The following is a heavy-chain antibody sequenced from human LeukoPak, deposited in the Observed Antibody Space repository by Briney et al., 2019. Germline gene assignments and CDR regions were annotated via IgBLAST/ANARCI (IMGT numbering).Heavy chain of an antibody. J-gene: IGHJ4*02. CDR3: ATMITFGGVIAYFDY. D-gene: IGHD3-16*02. CDR2: ISGSGGST. Sequence: PGGSLRLSCAASGFTFSSYAMSWVRQAPGKGLEWVSAISGSGGSTYYADSVKGRFTISRDNSKNTLYLQMNSLRAEDTAVYYCATMITFGGVIAYFDYQGQGTLVTVSS. CDR1: GFTFSSYA. V-gene: IGHV3-23*01.